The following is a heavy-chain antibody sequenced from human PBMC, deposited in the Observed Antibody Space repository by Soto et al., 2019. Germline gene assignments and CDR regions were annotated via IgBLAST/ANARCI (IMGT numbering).Heavy chain of an antibody. CDR3: AREETALSYNWFDP. Sequence: PSRSLTCAMSGNSVSSNSAAWNWIRQSKSRGLEWLGRTYYRSKWYNDYAVSVKSRITINPDTSKNQFSLQLNSVTPEDTAVYYCAREETALSYNWFDPWAQGTLVTVSS. V-gene: IGHV6-1*01. CDR1: GNSVSSNSAA. J-gene: IGHJ5*02. CDR2: TYYRSKWYN.